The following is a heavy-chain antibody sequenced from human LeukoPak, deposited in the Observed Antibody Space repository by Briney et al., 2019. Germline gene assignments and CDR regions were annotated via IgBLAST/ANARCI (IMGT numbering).Heavy chain of an antibody. J-gene: IGHJ4*02. CDR2: IYTSGST. V-gene: IGHV4-4*09. D-gene: IGHD6-6*01. CDR1: GGSISSYY. CDR3: ARLRGSGSSSSLDY. Sequence: SETLSLTCTVSGGSISSYYWSWIRQPPGKGLEWVGYIYTSGSTNYNPSLKSRVTISVDTSKNQFSLKLSSVTAADTAVYYCARLRGSGSSSSLDYWGQGTLVTVSS.